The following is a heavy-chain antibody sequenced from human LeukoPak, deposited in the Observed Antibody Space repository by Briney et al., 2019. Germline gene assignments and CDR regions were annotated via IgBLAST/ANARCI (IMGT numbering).Heavy chain of an antibody. D-gene: IGHD2-8*01. CDR3: ARRYCTPSSCYSDY. V-gene: IGHV3-7*03. CDR1: GFPFSSYW. J-gene: IGHJ4*02. CDR2: IKQDGSKK. Sequence: PGGSLRLSCVASGFPFSSYWMTWVRQAPGKGLEWVANIKQDGSKKSYVDSVKGRFTISRDNAKNSLYLQMNSLRDEDTAVYFCARRYCTPSSCYSDYWGQGALVTVSS.